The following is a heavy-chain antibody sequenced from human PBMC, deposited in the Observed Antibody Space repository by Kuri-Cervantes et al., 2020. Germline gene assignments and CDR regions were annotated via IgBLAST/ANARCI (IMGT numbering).Heavy chain of an antibody. J-gene: IGHJ4*02. Sequence: SETLSLTCTVSGGSISSYYWSWIRQPPGKGLEWIGRIYTSGGTNYNPSLKSRVTISVGTSKNQFSLKLSSVTAADTAVYYCAGLYSSRRFDYWGQGTLVTVSS. CDR2: IYTSGGT. V-gene: IGHV4-4*08. CDR1: GGSISSYY. D-gene: IGHD6-13*01. CDR3: AGLYSSRRFDY.